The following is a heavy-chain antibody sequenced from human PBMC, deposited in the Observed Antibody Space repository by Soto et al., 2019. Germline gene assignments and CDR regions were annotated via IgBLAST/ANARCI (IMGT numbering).Heavy chain of an antibody. Sequence: GGSLRLSCAASGFTFSSYAMSWVRQAPGKGLEWVSAISGSGGSTYYADSVKGRFTISRDNSKNTLYLQMNSLRAEDTAEYYCAKGPWGRWELRHFDYWAQGTLLAVSS. CDR3: AKGPWGRWELRHFDY. J-gene: IGHJ4*02. CDR2: ISGSGGST. D-gene: IGHD1-26*01. V-gene: IGHV3-23*01. CDR1: GFTFSSYA.